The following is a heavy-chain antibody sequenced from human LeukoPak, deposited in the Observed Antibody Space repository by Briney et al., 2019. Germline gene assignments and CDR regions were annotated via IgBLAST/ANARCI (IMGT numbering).Heavy chain of an antibody. CDR3: ARGGLELVVTSYSFVGVY. CDR2: INPNSGGT. J-gene: IGHJ4*02. V-gene: IGHV1-2*02. D-gene: IGHD2-21*02. Sequence: ASVKVSCKASGYTFTGYYMHWVRQAPGQGLEWMGWINPNSGGTNYAQKFQGRVTMTRDTSISTAYMELSRLRSDDTAVYYCARGGLELVVTSYSFVGVYWGQGTLVTVSS. CDR1: GYTFTGYY.